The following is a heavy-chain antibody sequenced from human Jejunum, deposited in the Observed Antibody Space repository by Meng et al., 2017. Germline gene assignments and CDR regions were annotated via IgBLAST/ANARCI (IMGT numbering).Heavy chain of an antibody. Sequence: GESLKISCAASGFTFSSYPIHWVRQAPAKGLEWVAVISYDGTNKYYADSVKGRFTISSDNSKNTLYLQMDSLRVEDTAVYYCARVGRYGYTSAWYDYWGQGTVVTVSS. J-gene: IGHJ4*02. CDR1: GFTFSSYP. D-gene: IGHD6-19*01. CDR3: ARVGRYGYTSAWYDY. CDR2: ISYDGTNK. V-gene: IGHV3-30*04.